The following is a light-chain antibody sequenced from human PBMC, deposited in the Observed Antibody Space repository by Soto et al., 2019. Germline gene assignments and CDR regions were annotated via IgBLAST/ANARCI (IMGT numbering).Light chain of an antibody. CDR2: DAS. Sequence: EIVLTQSPATLSLSTGERATLSCRASQSVSSYLAWYQQKPGQAPRLLIYDASNRATGIPARFSGSGSGTDFTLTISSLEPEDFAVYYCQQRSNWPLLTFGQGTRLEIK. CDR1: QSVSSY. J-gene: IGKJ5*01. V-gene: IGKV3-11*01. CDR3: QQRSNWPLLT.